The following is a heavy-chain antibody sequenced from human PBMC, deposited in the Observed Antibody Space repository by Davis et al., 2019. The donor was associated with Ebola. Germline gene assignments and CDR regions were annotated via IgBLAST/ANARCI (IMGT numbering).Heavy chain of an antibody. J-gene: IGHJ6*02. CDR2: MNPNSGNT. D-gene: IGHD4-11*01. V-gene: IGHV1-8*01. Sequence: ASVKVSCKASGYTFTSYDINWVRQATGQGLEWMGWMNPNSGNTGYAQKFQGRVTMTRNTSISTAYMELSSLRSEDTAVYYGATYSNYLNYYYYYGMDVWGQGTTVTVSS. CDR3: ATYSNYLNYYYYYGMDV. CDR1: GYTFTSYD.